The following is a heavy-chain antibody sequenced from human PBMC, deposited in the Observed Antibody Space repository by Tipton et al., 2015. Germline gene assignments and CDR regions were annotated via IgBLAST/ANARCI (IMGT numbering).Heavy chain of an antibody. J-gene: IGHJ4*02. CDR1: GGSFSTYT. Sequence: QSGPEVKKPGSSVNVSCKASGGSFSTYTITWVRQAPGQGLEWMGRIIPIFGTTNYAQNFQGRVTITADESTSTAYMELRSLRSEDTAVYYCARHYYGSSGYIDYWGQGTRVTVSS. CDR2: IIPIFGTT. CDR3: ARHYYGSSGYIDY. V-gene: IGHV1-69*01. D-gene: IGHD3-22*01.